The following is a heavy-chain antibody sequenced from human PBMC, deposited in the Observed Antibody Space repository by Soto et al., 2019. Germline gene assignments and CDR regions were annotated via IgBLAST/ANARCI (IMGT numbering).Heavy chain of an antibody. J-gene: IGHJ5*02. CDR1: GYTFTGYY. Sequence: ASVKFSCKASGYTFTGYYMHWVRQAPGQGLEWMGWINPNSGGTNYAQKFQGWVTMTRDTSISTAYMELSRLRSDDTAVYYCAREGWMEYSGYDLRFGFGPWGQGTLVTVSS. V-gene: IGHV1-2*04. CDR3: AREGWMEYSGYDLRFGFGP. D-gene: IGHD5-12*01. CDR2: INPNSGGT.